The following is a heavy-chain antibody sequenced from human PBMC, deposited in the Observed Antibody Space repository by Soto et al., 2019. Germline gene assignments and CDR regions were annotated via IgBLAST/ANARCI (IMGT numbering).Heavy chain of an antibody. Sequence: EVQLVESGGGLIQPGGSLRLSCAASGFTVSSNYMSWVRQAPGKGLEWVSVIYSGGSTYYAASVKGRFTISRDNSKNTLYLRMNRLRAEDTAVYYCARAGFLSGVHYYYYGLDVWCQGTTVTVSS. CDR1: GFTVSSNY. CDR3: ARAGFLSGVHYYYYGLDV. CDR2: IYSGGST. J-gene: IGHJ6*02. V-gene: IGHV3-53*03. D-gene: IGHD3-3*01.